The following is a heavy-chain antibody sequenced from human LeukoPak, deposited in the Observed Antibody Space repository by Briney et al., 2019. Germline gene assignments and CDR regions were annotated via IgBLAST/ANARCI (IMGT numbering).Heavy chain of an antibody. CDR3: ARIRNSHVNYDFWSGYLY. J-gene: IGHJ4*02. D-gene: IGHD3-3*01. CDR2: IDPDDSDT. V-gene: IGHV5-51*01. CDR1: GYSFTTYW. Sequence: GESLKISCKGSGYSFTTYWIAWVRQTPGKGLEWMGIIDPDDSDTRYSPSFQGQVTISAYKSISTAYLQWSSLKASDTAIYYCARIRNSHVNYDFWSGYLYWGQGTLVTVSS.